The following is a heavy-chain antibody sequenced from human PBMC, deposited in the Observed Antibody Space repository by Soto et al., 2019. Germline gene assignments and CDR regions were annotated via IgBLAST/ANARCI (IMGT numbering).Heavy chain of an antibody. Sequence: SETLSLTCAVSGGSVSSGSYYWSWIRQPPGKGLEWIGYIYYSGSTNYNPSLKSRVTISVDTSKNQFSLKLSSVTAADTAVYYCARSGQLETNWFDPWGQGTLVTVSS. CDR2: IYYSGST. D-gene: IGHD1-1*01. J-gene: IGHJ5*02. CDR3: ARSGQLETNWFDP. CDR1: GGSVSSGSYY. V-gene: IGHV4-61*01.